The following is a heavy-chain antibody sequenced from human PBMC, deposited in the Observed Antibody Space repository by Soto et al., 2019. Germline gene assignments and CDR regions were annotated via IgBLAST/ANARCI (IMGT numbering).Heavy chain of an antibody. D-gene: IGHD4-17*01. J-gene: IGHJ5*02. CDR2: ITPDFGTA. CDR1: ADTFNSYS. V-gene: IGHV1-69*01. Sequence: QVQLVQSGAEVKKPGSSVKVSCKASADTFNSYSLSWLRQAPGQRLEWMGGITPDFGTAYYAQSFEDRITITADDSTSTVYMELSSLRSDDTAAYYCARSLEGTTVTNWFDPWGQGALVTVSS. CDR3: ARSLEGTTVTNWFDP.